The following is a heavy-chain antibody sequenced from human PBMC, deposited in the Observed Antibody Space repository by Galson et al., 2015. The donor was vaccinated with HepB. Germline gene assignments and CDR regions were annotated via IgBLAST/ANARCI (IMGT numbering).Heavy chain of an antibody. CDR2: IIPILDIE. CDR3: AGDDPREASTMKPNRDDAFDL. D-gene: IGHD3-22*01. CDR1: GGTFRSKA. V-gene: IGHV1-69*10. Sequence: SVKVSCKAPGGTFRSKAISWVRQAPGQGLEWMGGIIPILDIENYAQKFQDRVTTIADKSTSTAYMELSSLRPEDTAVYYCAGDDPREASTMKPNRDDAFDLWGRGTMVTVSS. J-gene: IGHJ3*01.